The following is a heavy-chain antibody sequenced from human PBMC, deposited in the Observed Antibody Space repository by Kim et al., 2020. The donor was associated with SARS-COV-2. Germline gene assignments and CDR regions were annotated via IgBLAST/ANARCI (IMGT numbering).Heavy chain of an antibody. J-gene: IGHJ4*02. CDR2: IYYSGST. V-gene: IGHV4-59*13. Sequence: SETLSLTCTVSGCSISSYYWSWIRQPPGKGLEWIGYIYYSGSTNYNPSLKSRVTISVDTSKNQFSLKLSSVTAADTVVYYCARAPPATIFGVVTAFDYWGQGTLVTVSS. D-gene: IGHD3-3*01. CDR3: ARAPPATIFGVVTAFDY. CDR1: GCSISSYY.